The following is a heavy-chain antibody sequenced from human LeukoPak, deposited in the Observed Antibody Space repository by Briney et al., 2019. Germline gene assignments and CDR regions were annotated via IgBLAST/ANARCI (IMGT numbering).Heavy chain of an antibody. CDR3: ARGPYYDILTGSPLYYGMDV. Sequence: GGSLRLSCAASGFTFSSYAMHWVRQAPGKGLEWVAVISYDGSNKYYADSVKGRFTISRDNSKNTQYLQMNSLRAEDTAVYYCARGPYYDILTGSPLYYGMDVWGQGTTVTVSS. CDR2: ISYDGSNK. CDR1: GFTFSSYA. D-gene: IGHD3-9*01. V-gene: IGHV3-30-3*01. J-gene: IGHJ6*02.